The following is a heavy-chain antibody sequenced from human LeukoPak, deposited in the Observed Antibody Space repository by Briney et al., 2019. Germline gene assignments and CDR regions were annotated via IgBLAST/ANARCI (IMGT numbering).Heavy chain of an antibody. J-gene: IGHJ3*02. Sequence: GGSLTLSCAASGFTFSSYAMHWVRHAPGRGLEYVSSISSNGGSTYYANSVKGRFTISRNNSKNTLYLQMGSLRAEDMAVYYCARGVGPFDIWGQGTMVTVSS. CDR1: GFTFSSYA. CDR2: ISSNGGST. V-gene: IGHV3-64*01. CDR3: ARGVGPFDI. D-gene: IGHD2-15*01.